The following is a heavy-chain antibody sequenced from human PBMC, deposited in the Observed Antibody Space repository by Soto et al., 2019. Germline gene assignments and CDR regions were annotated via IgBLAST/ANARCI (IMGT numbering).Heavy chain of an antibody. CDR1: GYSFTSYW. CDR3: ATTSAAGKYYYGMDV. V-gene: IGHV5-51*01. CDR2: IYPGDSDT. J-gene: IGHJ6*02. Sequence: GESLKISCKCSGYSFTSYWIGLVRQMPGKGLEWMGIIYPGDSDTRYSPSFQGQVTISADKSISTAYLQWSSLKASDTAMYYCATTSAAGKYYYGMDVWGQGTTVTVSS. D-gene: IGHD6-13*01.